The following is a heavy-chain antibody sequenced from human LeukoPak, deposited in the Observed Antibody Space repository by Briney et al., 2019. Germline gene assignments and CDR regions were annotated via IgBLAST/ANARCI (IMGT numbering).Heavy chain of an antibody. CDR3: ARDMGYCSGGSCSTTNDY. CDR1: GFTFSDYY. Sequence: GGSLRLSCAASGFTFSDYYMSWIRQAPGKGLEWVSSISSSSSYIYYADSVKGRFTISRDNAKNSLYLQMNSLRAEDTAVYYCARDMGYCSGGSCSTTNDYWGQGTLVTVSS. CDR2: ISSSSSYI. V-gene: IGHV3-11*06. J-gene: IGHJ4*02. D-gene: IGHD2-15*01.